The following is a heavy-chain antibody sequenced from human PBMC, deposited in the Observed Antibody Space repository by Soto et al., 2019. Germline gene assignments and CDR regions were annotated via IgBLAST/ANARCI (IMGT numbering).Heavy chain of an antibody. CDR3: ARDRGYSYGYHLKPAGFFDY. CDR1: GGSFSGYY. CDR2: INHSGST. Sequence: SETLSLTCAVYGGSFSGYYWSWIRQPPGKGLEWIGEINHSGSTNYNPSLKSRVTISVDTSKNQFSLKLSSVTAADTAVYYCARDRGYSYGYHLKPAGFFDYWGQGTLVTVSS. V-gene: IGHV4-34*01. J-gene: IGHJ4*02. D-gene: IGHD5-18*01.